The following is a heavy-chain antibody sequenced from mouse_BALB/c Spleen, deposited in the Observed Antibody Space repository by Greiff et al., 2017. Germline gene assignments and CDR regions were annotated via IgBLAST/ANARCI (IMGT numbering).Heavy chain of an antibody. Sequence: EVQLQESGPELVKPGASVKISCKASGYTFTDYNMHWVKQSHGKSLEWIGYIYPYNGGTGYNQKFKSKATLTVDNSSSTAYMELRSLTSEDSAVYYCARGGGSSYLAWFAYWGQGTLVTVSA. CDR3: ARGGGSSYLAWFAY. J-gene: IGHJ3*01. D-gene: IGHD1-1*01. CDR2: IYPYNGGT. CDR1: GYTFTDYN. V-gene: IGHV1S29*02.